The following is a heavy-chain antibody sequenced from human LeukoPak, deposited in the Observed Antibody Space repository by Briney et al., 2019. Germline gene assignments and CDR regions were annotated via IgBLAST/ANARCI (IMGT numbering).Heavy chain of an antibody. Sequence: PGGSLRLSCAASGFTFSSYGMHWVRQAPGKGLGWVAVIWYDGSIKYYADSVKGRFTISRDNSKNTLYLQMNSLRAEDTAVYYCASAAGPFDNWGQGTLVPVSS. CDR2: IWYDGSIK. J-gene: IGHJ4*02. D-gene: IGHD6-19*01. CDR3: ASAAGPFDN. V-gene: IGHV3-33*01. CDR1: GFTFSSYG.